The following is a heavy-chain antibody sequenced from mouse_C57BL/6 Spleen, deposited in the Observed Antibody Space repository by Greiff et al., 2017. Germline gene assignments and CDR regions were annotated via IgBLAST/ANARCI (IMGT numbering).Heavy chain of an antibody. V-gene: IGHV1-5*01. Sequence: VQLQQSGTVLARPGASVKMSCKTSGYTFTSYWMHWVKQRPGQGLEWIGAIYPGNSDTSYNQKFKGKAKLTAVTSASTAYMELSSLTNEDSAVYYCTRDRYGSSYSYYAMDYWGQGASVTVSS. CDR1: GYTFTSYW. CDR2: IYPGNSDT. J-gene: IGHJ4*01. D-gene: IGHD1-1*01. CDR3: TRDRYGSSYSYYAMDY.